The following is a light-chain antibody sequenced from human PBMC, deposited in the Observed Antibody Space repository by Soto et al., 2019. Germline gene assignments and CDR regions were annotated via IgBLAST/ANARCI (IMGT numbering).Light chain of an antibody. J-gene: IGLJ3*02. CDR1: SSDVGGYNY. CDR3: SSYTSSSTRV. Sequence: QSVLTQPASVSGSPGQSITISCTGTSSDVGGYNYVSWYQQHPGKAHKLMIYEVSNRPSGASNRFSGSKSGNTASLTISGLQAEDEADYYCSSYTSSSTRVFGGGTKLTVL. V-gene: IGLV2-14*01. CDR2: EVS.